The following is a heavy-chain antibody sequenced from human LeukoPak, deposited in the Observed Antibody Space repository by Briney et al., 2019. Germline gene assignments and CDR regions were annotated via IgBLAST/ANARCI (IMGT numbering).Heavy chain of an antibody. CDR1: GGSISSSTYY. CDR3: ARLNVDTAMVYDAFDI. CDR2: IYYSGST. J-gene: IGHJ3*02. D-gene: IGHD5-18*01. V-gene: IGHV4-39*01. Sequence: SETLSLTCTVSGGSISSSTYYWGWIRQPPGKGREWIGSIYYSGSTYYNPSLKSRVTISVDTSKNQFSLKLSSVTAADTAVYYCARLNVDTAMVYDAFDIWGQGTMVTVSS.